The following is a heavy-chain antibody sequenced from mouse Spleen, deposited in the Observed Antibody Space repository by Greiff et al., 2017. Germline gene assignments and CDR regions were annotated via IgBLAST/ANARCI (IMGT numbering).Heavy chain of an antibody. CDR2: INPSTGYT. Sequence: SGAELAKPGASVKMSCKASGYTFTSYWMHWVKQRPGQGLEWIGYINPSTGYTEYNQKFKDKATLTADKSSSTAYMQLSSLTSEDSAVYYCARGYWGDYWGQGTSVTVSS. J-gene: IGHJ4*01. V-gene: IGHV1-7*01. CDR1: GYTFTSYW. CDR3: ARGYWGDY. D-gene: IGHD4-1*01.